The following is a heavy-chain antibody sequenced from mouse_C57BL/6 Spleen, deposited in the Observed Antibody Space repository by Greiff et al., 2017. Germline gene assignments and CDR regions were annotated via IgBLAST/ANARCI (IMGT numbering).Heavy chain of an antibody. CDR1: GYTFTDYE. D-gene: IGHD4-1*01. CDR2: IDPETGGT. J-gene: IGHJ1*03. V-gene: IGHV1-15*01. Sequence: QVQLKQSGAELVRPGASVTLSCKASGYTFTDYEMHWVKQTPVHGLEWIGAIDPETGGTAYNQKFKGQAILTADKSSSTAYMELRSLTSEDSAVYYCTRSPNSYWYFDVWGTGTTVTVSS. CDR3: TRSPNSYWYFDV.